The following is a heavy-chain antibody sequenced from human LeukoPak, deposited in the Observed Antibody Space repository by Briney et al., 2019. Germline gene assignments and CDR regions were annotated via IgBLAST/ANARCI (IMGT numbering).Heavy chain of an antibody. CDR3: ARDLEMATIGADYYYYYYMDV. J-gene: IGHJ6*03. Sequence: GASVKVSCKASGYTFTGYYMHWVRQAPRQGLEWMGWINPNSGGTNYAQKFQGRVTMTRDTSISTAYMELSRLRSDDTAVYYCARDLEMATIGADYYYYYYMDVWGKGTTVTVSS. CDR1: GYTFTGYY. CDR2: INPNSGGT. D-gene: IGHD5-24*01. V-gene: IGHV1-2*02.